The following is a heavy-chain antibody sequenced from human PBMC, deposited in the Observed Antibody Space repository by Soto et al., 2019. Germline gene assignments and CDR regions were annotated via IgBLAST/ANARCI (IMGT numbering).Heavy chain of an antibody. J-gene: IGHJ5*02. Sequence: GGSLRLSCAASGFTFSTYDMHWVRQATGKGLEWVSAIGTIGDTYYVDPVKGRFTISRQNARNSLYLQMNSLRAGDTAVYYCARGRSNQYESSPPPKFDPWGRGTLVTVSS. D-gene: IGHD2-8*01. V-gene: IGHV3-13*01. CDR1: GFTFSTYD. CDR2: IGTIGDT. CDR3: ARGRSNQYESSPPPKFDP.